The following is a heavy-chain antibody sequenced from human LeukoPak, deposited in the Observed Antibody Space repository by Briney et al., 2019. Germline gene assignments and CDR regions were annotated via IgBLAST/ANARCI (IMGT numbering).Heavy chain of an antibody. D-gene: IGHD3-22*01. CDR1: GGSISSYF. CDR2: IYYSGSS. V-gene: IGHV4-59*01. Sequence: SETLSLTCTVSGGSISSYFWSWIRQRPGKGLEWIGYIYYSGSSNYNPSLKSRVTISVDTSKNQISLKVTSVTAADTAVYYCARHVFHSSSSYYEFFDYWGQGTLVTVSS. CDR3: ARHVFHSSSSYYEFFDY. J-gene: IGHJ4*02.